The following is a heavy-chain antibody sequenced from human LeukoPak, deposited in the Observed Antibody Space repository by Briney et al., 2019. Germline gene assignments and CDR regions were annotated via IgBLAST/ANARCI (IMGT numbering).Heavy chain of an antibody. CDR1: GFTFSICS. CDR2: ISSSSTTI. D-gene: IGHD2-15*01. Sequence: GGSLRLSCAASGFTFSICSMNWVRQAPGKGLEWISYISSSSTTIYYADSVKGRFTISRDNVKNSLYLQMNSLRDDDTAVYYCARGRSRVDYFDYWGQGTLVTVSS. J-gene: IGHJ4*02. CDR3: ARGRSRVDYFDY. V-gene: IGHV3-48*02.